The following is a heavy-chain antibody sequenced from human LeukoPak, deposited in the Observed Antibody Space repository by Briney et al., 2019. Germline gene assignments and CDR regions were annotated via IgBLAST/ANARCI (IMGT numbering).Heavy chain of an antibody. CDR2: ISGRDSNT. D-gene: IGHD2-15*01. CDR3: AKPLGYSVLDAFHI. J-gene: IGHJ3*02. Sequence: PGGSLRLSCAASGFTFSTYGMSWVRQAPGKGLEWVSAISGRDSNTYYADSVQGRFTISRDNSKNTLFLQMTSLRAEDTAVYYCAKPLGYSVLDAFHIWGQGTMVTVSS. CDR1: GFTFSTYG. V-gene: IGHV3-23*01.